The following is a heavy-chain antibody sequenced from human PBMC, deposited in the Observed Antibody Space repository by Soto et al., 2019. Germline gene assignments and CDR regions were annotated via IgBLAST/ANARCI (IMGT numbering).Heavy chain of an antibody. Sequence: GASVKVSCKASGYTFTSYAMHWVRQAPGQRLEWMGWINAGNGNTKYSQKFQGRVTITRDTSASTAYMELSSLRYEDTAVYYCARAVTLILGSHNWFDPWGQGTLVTVSS. D-gene: IGHD2-21*01. J-gene: IGHJ5*02. CDR2: INAGNGNT. V-gene: IGHV1-3*01. CDR3: ARAVTLILGSHNWFDP. CDR1: GYTFTSYA.